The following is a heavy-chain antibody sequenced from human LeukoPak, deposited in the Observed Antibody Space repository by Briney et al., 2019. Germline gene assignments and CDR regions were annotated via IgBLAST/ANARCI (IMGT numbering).Heavy chain of an antibody. CDR2: ISSSSNYI. Sequence: PGGSLRLSCAASGFTFSSYAMNWVRQAPGKGLEWVSSISSSSNYIYYADSVKGRFTISRDNAKNSLYLQMNSLRAEDTDVYYCARDVGASAPDAFDIWGQGTMVTVSS. J-gene: IGHJ3*02. D-gene: IGHD1-26*01. CDR1: GFTFSSYA. V-gene: IGHV3-21*01. CDR3: ARDVGASAPDAFDI.